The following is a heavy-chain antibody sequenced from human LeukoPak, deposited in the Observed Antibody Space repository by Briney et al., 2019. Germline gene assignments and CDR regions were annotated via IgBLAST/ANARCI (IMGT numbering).Heavy chain of an antibody. CDR1: EGTFSSYA. V-gene: IGHV1-69*13. Sequence: SVKVSCTASEGTFSSYAISWVRQAPGQGLEWMGGIIPIFGTANYAQKFQGRVTITADESTSTAYMELSSLRSEDTAVYYCARGYCSGGSCYSYSRYGMDVWGQGTTVTVSS. CDR3: ARGYCSGGSCYSYSRYGMDV. J-gene: IGHJ6*02. D-gene: IGHD2-15*01. CDR2: IIPIFGTA.